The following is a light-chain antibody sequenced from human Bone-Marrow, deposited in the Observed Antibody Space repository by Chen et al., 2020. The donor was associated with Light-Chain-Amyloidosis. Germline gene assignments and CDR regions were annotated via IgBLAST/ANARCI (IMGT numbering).Light chain of an antibody. V-gene: IGKV3-11*01. CDR3: QQRYNWPPVT. Sequence: EIVLTQSPATVSLSPGDKATLSCRASQSVTSYLAWYQQRPGQAPRLLIYDASKRANGIPARFSGSGFGTDFTLTISSLEPADFAVYYCQQRYNWPPVTFGGGTKVEIK. J-gene: IGKJ4*01. CDR1: QSVTSY. CDR2: DAS.